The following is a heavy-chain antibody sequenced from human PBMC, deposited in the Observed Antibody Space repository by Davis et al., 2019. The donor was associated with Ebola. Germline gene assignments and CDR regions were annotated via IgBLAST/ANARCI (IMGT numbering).Heavy chain of an antibody. D-gene: IGHD2-21*02. CDR2: ISYSGST. V-gene: IGHV4-31*03. Sequence: SETLSLTCTVSGGSITSDSYYWSWIRQQPGKGLAWLGYISYSGSTDYNPSLKSRLTISVDTSKNQFSLKLSSATAADTAVYYCTRSGGVTGYYYGLDVWGKGTTVIVSS. CDR1: GGSITSDSYY. J-gene: IGHJ6*04. CDR3: TRSGGVTGYYYGLDV.